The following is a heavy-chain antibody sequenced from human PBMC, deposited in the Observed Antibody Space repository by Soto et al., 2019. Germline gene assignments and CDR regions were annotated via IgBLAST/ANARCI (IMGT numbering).Heavy chain of an antibody. CDR1: GVCCSRWS. CDR2: IKQEGSDK. Sequence: GAAGVCCSRWSLCWLQQAPGKGLEWVANIKQEGSDKYYVDYVKGRFTISRDNAKNSLYLQMNSLRAEDTAFYYCASDDSSGYSPYYLDHCGQGTLVTVSS. CDR3: ASDDSSGYSPYYLDH. D-gene: IGHD3-22*01. J-gene: IGHJ4*02. V-gene: IGHV3-7*01.